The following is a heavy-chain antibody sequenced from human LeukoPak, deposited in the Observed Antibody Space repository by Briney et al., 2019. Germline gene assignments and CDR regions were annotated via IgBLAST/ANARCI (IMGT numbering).Heavy chain of an antibody. J-gene: IGHJ3*02. CDR2: MDGSSGKT. CDR1: GYTFTSYD. CDR3: ARLYYYASSGYDALDI. Sequence: ASVNVSCTTSGYTFTSYDINWVRQANGQGHERMGGMDGSSGKTAYAQKFLGRVTITRNTSISTAYMELSSLTSEDTAVYYCARLYYYASSGYDALDIWGQGTMVTVSS. V-gene: IGHV1-8*01. D-gene: IGHD3-22*01.